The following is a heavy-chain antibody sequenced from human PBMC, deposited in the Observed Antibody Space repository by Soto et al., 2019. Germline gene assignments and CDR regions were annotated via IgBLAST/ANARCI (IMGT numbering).Heavy chain of an antibody. D-gene: IGHD3-10*01. Sequence: QVQLVQSGAEVKKPGASVKVSCKASGYTFTSYGISWVRQAPGQGLEWMGWISAYNGNTNNTQKLQGKVTMTTDTSTSTAYMALRSLRSDDTAVYYIATENYYGSGPWDWGQGPLVTVSS. J-gene: IGHJ4*02. CDR1: GYTFTSYG. V-gene: IGHV1-18*01. CDR2: ISAYNGNT. CDR3: ATENYYGSGPWD.